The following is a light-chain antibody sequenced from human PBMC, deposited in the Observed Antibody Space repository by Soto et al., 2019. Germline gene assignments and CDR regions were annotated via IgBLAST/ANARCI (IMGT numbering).Light chain of an antibody. V-gene: IGKV3-11*01. J-gene: IGKJ1*01. Sequence: VLTHSPATLSFSPGERATLSCRASQNIAIYLAWYQQKSGQSPRLLIYDTFNRAPGIPDRFSGSGSGTDFTLTISSLEPEDFAVYYCQQRATWPWTFGQGTTVEI. CDR2: DTF. CDR1: QNIAIY. CDR3: QQRATWPWT.